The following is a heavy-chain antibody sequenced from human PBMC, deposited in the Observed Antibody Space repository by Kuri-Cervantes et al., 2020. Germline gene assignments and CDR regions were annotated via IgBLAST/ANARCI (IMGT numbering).Heavy chain of an antibody. D-gene: IGHD3-22*01. Sequence: GGSLRLSCAASGFTFDDYTMHWVRQAPGKGLEWVSLISWDGGSTYYADSVKGRFTISRDNAKNSLYLQMNSLRAEDTALYYCAKEGYYYDSSGYHERWFDPWGQGTLVTVSS. V-gene: IGHV3-43*01. CDR2: ISWDGGST. CDR1: GFTFDDYT. J-gene: IGHJ5*02. CDR3: AKEGYYYDSSGYHERWFDP.